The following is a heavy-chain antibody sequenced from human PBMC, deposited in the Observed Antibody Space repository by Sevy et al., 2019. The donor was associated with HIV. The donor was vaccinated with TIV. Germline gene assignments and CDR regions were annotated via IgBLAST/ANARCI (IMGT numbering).Heavy chain of an antibody. J-gene: IGHJ4*02. D-gene: IGHD2-8*01. CDR3: AREGCTKPHDY. CDR2: FSFGCGKI. Sequence: GGSLRLSCAASGFTFSKYSMSWIRQTPGKGLEWVSTFSFGCGKINYVDSLKGRFTISRDDSRNTFYLQMNSLRAEDTAIYYCAREGCTKPHDYWGQGTVVTVSS. CDR1: GFTFSKYS. V-gene: IGHV3-23*01.